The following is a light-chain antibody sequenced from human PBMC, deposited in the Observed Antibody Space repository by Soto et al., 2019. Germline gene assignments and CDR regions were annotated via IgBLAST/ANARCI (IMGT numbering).Light chain of an antibody. CDR2: AAS. CDR1: QGISNY. J-gene: IGKJ3*01. Sequence: DIQLTQSPSFLSASVGDRVTITCRASQGISNYLAWYQQKPGKAPQLLIYAASTLQSGVTSRFSGGASGTEFTLTVSSLQPEDFATYCCQQLNSSPFTFGPETTVDIK. CDR3: QQLNSSPFT. V-gene: IGKV1-9*01.